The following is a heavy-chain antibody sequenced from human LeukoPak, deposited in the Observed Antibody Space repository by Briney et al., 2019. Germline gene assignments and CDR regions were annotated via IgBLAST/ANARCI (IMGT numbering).Heavy chain of an antibody. CDR1: GGSISSGGYY. V-gene: IGHV4-31*03. CDR2: IYYSGST. J-gene: IGHJ3*02. D-gene: IGHD2-2*01. Sequence: PSQTLSFSCTVSGGSISSGGYYWSWIRQHPGKGLEWIGYIYYSGSTYYNPSLKSRVTISVDTSKNQFSLKLSSVTAADTAVYYCARGGCSSTSCYRIDDAFDIWGQGTMVTVSS. CDR3: ARGGCSSTSCYRIDDAFDI.